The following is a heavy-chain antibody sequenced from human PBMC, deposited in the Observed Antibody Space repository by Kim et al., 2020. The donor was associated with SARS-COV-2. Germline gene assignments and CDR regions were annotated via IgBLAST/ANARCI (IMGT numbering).Heavy chain of an antibody. CDR3: ARGAGFGELYLGYYYGMDV. CDR2: INHSGST. CDR1: GGSFSGYY. J-gene: IGHJ6*02. Sequence: SETLSLTCAVYGGSFSGYYWSWIRQPPGKGLEWIGEINHSGSTNYNPSLKSRVTISVDTSKNQFSLKLSSVTAADTAVYYCARGAGFGELYLGYYYGMDVWGQGTTVTVSS. V-gene: IGHV4-34*01. D-gene: IGHD3-10*01.